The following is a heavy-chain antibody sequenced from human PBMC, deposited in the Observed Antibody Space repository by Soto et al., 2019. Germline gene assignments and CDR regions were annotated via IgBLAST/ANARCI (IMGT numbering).Heavy chain of an antibody. CDR2: IYYSGSS. J-gene: IGHJ4*02. D-gene: IGHD3-16*01. CDR1: GGSVSSGSYY. CDR3: ARANMITMGYDY. Sequence: SETLSLTCTVSGGSVSSGSYYWSWIRQPPGKGLEWIGYIYYSGSSNYNPSLKSRVTISVDTSKNQFSLKLSSVTAADTAVYYCARANMITMGYDYWGQGTLVTVS. V-gene: IGHV4-61*01.